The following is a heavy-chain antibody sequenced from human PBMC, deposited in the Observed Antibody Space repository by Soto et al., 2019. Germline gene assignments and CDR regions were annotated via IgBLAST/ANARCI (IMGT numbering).Heavy chain of an antibody. CDR1: GFTISSCT. Sequence: EVHLVESGGGLVKPGGSLRLSCAVSGFTISSCTMNWVRQAPGKGLEWVSSISPSTSHLYYADSVKGRFTISRDNAKNSLFLQMNGLRAEDTGVYYCSGCSGGACHQSYGMDVWGQGTTVTVSS. V-gene: IGHV3-21*01. CDR2: ISPSTSHL. D-gene: IGHD2-15*01. J-gene: IGHJ6*02. CDR3: SGCSGGACHQSYGMDV.